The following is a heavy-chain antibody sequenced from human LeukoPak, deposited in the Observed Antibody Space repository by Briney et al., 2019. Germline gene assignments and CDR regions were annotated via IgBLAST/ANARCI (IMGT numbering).Heavy chain of an antibody. Sequence: AGSLRLSCAASGFTFSRYWMSWVRQAPGKGLEWVANIKQDGSEKYYVDSVKGRFTISRDNAKNSLYLQMNSLRAEDTAVYYCASNQYYDFWSVYQKYYFDYWGQGTLVTVSS. D-gene: IGHD3-3*01. CDR3: ASNQYYDFWSVYQKYYFDY. CDR2: IKQDGSEK. J-gene: IGHJ4*02. CDR1: GFTFSRYW. V-gene: IGHV3-7*01.